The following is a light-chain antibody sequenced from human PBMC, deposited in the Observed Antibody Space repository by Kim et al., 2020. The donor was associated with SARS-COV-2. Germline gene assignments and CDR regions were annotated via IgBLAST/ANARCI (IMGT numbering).Light chain of an antibody. Sequence: QSALTQPASVSGSPGQSITISCTGTSSDVGGYNYVPWYQQHPGKAPKLMIYDVSNRPSGVSNRFSGSKSGSTASLTISGLQPEDEAVYYCSSYTSDNRRVLGGGTQLTVL. CDR2: DVS. V-gene: IGLV2-14*03. CDR1: SSDVGGYNY. J-gene: IGLJ3*02. CDR3: SSYTSDNRRV.